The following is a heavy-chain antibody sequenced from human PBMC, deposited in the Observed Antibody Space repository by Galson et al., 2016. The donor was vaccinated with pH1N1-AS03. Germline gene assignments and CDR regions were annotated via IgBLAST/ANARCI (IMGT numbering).Heavy chain of an antibody. V-gene: IGHV3-9*01. J-gene: IGHJ3*02. CDR2: ISWNRNKI. CDR3: IKGGAASADFFDI. D-gene: IGHD3/OR15-3a*01. CDR1: GFRFDDYA. Sequence: SLRLSCAVSGFRFDDYAMHWVRQAPGKGLEWVSSISWNRNKIDYADSVKGRFTISRDSAKNSLNLQMNSLRAEDTALYYCIKGGAASADFFDIWGQGTMVTVSS.